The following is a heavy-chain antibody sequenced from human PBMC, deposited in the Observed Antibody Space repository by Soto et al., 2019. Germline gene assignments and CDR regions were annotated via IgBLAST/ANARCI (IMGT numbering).Heavy chain of an antibody. V-gene: IGHV4-4*07. J-gene: IGHJ6*02. CDR3: AREGGYFESSGSGVYHYHGVDV. Sequence: SETLSLTCTVSGGSISTYFWSWIRQPAGGGLEWIGRIYTTGSTNYNPSLKSRVTMSLDTSRNQFSLKLSSVTAADTAVYYCAREGGYFESSGSGVYHYHGVDVWGQGTTVTVSS. D-gene: IGHD3-22*01. CDR1: GGSISTYF. CDR2: IYTTGST.